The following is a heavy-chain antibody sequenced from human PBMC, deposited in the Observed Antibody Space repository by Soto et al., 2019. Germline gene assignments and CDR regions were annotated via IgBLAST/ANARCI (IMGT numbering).Heavy chain of an antibody. CDR3: ARLNRYLSNAFDI. CDR2: IYPGDSDA. V-gene: IGHV5-51*01. D-gene: IGHD1-26*01. CDR1: GYSFTSYW. J-gene: IGHJ3*02. Sequence: GESLKISCKGSGYSFTSYWIGWVRQMPGKGLGWMGIIYPGDSDARYSPSFQGQVTISADKSISTAYLQWSSLKASDTAMYYCARLNRYLSNAFDIWGQGTMVTVSS.